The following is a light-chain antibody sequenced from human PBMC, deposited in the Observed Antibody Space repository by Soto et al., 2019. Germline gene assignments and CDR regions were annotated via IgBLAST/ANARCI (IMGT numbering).Light chain of an antibody. J-gene: IGLJ2*01. CDR2: SNN. Sequence: QPVLTQPPSASGTPGQRVTISCSGSSSNIGSNTVNWYQQLPGTAPKLLIYSNNQRPSGVPDRFSGSKSGTSASLAISGLQSEDEADYYCAAWDDSLNCVVFGGGTQLTV. CDR3: AAWDDSLNCVV. CDR1: SSNIGSNT. V-gene: IGLV1-44*01.